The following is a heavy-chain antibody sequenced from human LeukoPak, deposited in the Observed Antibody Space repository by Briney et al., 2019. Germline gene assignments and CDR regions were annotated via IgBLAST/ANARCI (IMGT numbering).Heavy chain of an antibody. CDR1: GFTFSNTW. V-gene: IGHV3-74*01. J-gene: IGHJ4*02. CDR2: IISDGSST. D-gene: IGHD6-19*01. CDR3: ARGGQWLALSY. Sequence: GGSLRLSCAASGFTFSNTWLHWVRQPPGQGLVWVARIISDGSSTVYADFVKGRFTISRDNAKNSLYLQMNSLRAEDTAVYYCARGGQWLALSYWGQGTLVTVSS.